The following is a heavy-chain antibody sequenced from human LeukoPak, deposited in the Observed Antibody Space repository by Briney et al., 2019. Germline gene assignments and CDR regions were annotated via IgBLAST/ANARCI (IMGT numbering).Heavy chain of an antibody. CDR1: GGSTSSGSYY. Sequence: PSETLSLTCTVSGGSTSSGSYYWSWIRQPAGKGLEWIGRIYTSGSTNYNPSLKSRVTISVHTSKNQFSLKLSSVTAADTAVYYCAVDSSGSQANFDYWGQGTLVTVSS. CDR2: IYTSGST. CDR3: AVDSSGSQANFDY. J-gene: IGHJ4*02. V-gene: IGHV4-61*02. D-gene: IGHD3-22*01.